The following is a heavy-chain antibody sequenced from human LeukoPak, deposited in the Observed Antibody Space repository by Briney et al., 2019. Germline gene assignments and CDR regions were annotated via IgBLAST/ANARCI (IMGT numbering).Heavy chain of an antibody. CDR2: IYSGGST. Sequence: GGSLRLSCAASGFTVSSNYMSWVRQTPGKGLEWVSVIYSGGSTYYADSVKGRFTISRDNAKNTLYLQMNSLRAEDTAVYYCARDGGYYQNYFDYWGQGTLVTVSS. D-gene: IGHD3-3*01. J-gene: IGHJ4*02. V-gene: IGHV3-53*01. CDR3: ARDGGYYQNYFDY. CDR1: GFTVSSNY.